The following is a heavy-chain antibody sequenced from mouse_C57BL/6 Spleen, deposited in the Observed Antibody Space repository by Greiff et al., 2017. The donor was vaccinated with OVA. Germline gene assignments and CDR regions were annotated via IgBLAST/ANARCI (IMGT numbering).Heavy chain of an antibody. D-gene: IGHD1-1*01. V-gene: IGHV1-52*01. CDR3: ARIYYYGSSYFDY. CDR1: GYTFTSYW. CDR2: IDPSDSET. Sequence: VQLQQSGAELVRPGSSVKLSCKASGYTFTSYWMHWVKQRPIQGLEWIGNIDPSDSETHYNQKFKDKATLTVDKSSSTAYMQLSSLTSEDSAVYYCARIYYYGSSYFDYWGQGTTLTVSS. J-gene: IGHJ2*01.